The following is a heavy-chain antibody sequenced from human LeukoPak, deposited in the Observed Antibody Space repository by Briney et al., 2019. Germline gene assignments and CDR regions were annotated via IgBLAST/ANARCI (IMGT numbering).Heavy chain of an antibody. Sequence: GESLKISCKGSGYIFTSYWIGWVRQMPGKDLEWMGIIYPGDSDTRYSPSFQGQVTMSVDKSISTAYLQWSSLKASDTAMYYCAKVERGPFDPWGQGTLVTVSS. CDR1: GYIFTSYW. V-gene: IGHV5-51*01. CDR3: AKVERGPFDP. CDR2: IYPGDSDT. J-gene: IGHJ5*02. D-gene: IGHD1-1*01.